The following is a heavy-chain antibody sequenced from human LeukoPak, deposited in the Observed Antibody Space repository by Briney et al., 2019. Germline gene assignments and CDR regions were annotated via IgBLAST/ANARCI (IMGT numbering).Heavy chain of an antibody. J-gene: IGHJ4*02. V-gene: IGHV4-34*01. CDR3: ARARRWLQAFDY. Sequence: PSETLSLTCAVYGGSFSGYYWSWIRQPPGKGLEWIGEINHSGSTNYNPSLKSRVTISVDTSKNQFSLKLSSVTAADTAVYYCARARRWLQAFDYWGQGTLVTVSS. CDR2: INHSGST. CDR1: GGSFSGYY. D-gene: IGHD5-24*01.